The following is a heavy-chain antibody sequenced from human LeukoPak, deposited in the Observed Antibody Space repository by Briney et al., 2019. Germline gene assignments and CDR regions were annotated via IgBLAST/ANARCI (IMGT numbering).Heavy chain of an antibody. CDR1: GGSISSYS. J-gene: IGHJ3*02. CDR2: INNSGYT. Sequence: SETLSLTCTVSGGSISSYSWNWIRQPPGKGLEWIGYINNSGYTNNNPSLKSRVTISVDTFKNQFSLKMSSVTAADTAVYYCAKSNGYGLVDIWGQGTMVTVSS. V-gene: IGHV4-59*01. D-gene: IGHD3-10*01. CDR3: AKSNGYGLVDI.